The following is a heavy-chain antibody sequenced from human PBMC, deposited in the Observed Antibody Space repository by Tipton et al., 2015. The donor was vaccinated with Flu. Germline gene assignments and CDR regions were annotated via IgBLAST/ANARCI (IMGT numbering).Heavy chain of an antibody. V-gene: IGHV3-30*02. D-gene: IGHD1-26*01. Sequence: SLRLSCAASGFSFYSNPMHWVRQAPGKGLEWVAYIRYDGSDKYYADSVKGRFTISGDNSRATLFLQMNSLKPEDTAVYYCAKGWEHSRGMVVWGQGTTVTVTS. CDR2: IRYDGSDK. CDR1: GFSFYSNP. J-gene: IGHJ6*02. CDR3: AKGWEHSRGMVV.